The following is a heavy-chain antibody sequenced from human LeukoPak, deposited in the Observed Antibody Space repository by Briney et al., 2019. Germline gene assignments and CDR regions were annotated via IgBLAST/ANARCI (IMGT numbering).Heavy chain of an antibody. D-gene: IGHD6-13*01. CDR1: GGSFSGYY. Sequence: SSETLSLTCAVYGGSFSGYYWSWIRQPPGKGPEWIGEINHSGSTNYNPSLKSRVTISVDTSKNQFSLKLSSVTAADTAVYYCATEARPGIARYWGQGTLVTVSS. CDR3: ATEARPGIARY. CDR2: INHSGST. J-gene: IGHJ4*02. V-gene: IGHV4-34*01.